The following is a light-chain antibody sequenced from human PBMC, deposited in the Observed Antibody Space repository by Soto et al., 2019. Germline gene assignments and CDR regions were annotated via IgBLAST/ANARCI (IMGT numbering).Light chain of an antibody. CDR1: QSISSY. CDR2: AAS. J-gene: IGKJ5*01. CDR3: QQSYSTPT. V-gene: IGKV1-39*01. Sequence: DMQITHSPSSLSASVLYRVTITCRASQSISSYLNWYQQKPGKAPKLLIYAASSLQSGVPSRFSGSGSGTDLTLTISSLQPEDFATYYCQQSYSTPTFGQGTRLEIK.